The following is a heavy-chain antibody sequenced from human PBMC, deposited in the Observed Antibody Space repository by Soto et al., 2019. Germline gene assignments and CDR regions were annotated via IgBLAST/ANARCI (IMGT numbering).Heavy chain of an antibody. CDR3: ARGEYYDFWSGYSIGDYYFDY. CDR1: GGSFSGYY. V-gene: IGHV4-34*01. CDR2: INHSGST. Sequence: SETLSLTCAVYGGSFSGYYWSWIRQPPGKGLEWIGEINHSGSTNYNPSLKSRVTISVDTSKNQFSLKLSSVTAADTAVYYCARGEYYDFWSGYSIGDYYFDYWGQGTLVTVSS. D-gene: IGHD3-3*01. J-gene: IGHJ4*02.